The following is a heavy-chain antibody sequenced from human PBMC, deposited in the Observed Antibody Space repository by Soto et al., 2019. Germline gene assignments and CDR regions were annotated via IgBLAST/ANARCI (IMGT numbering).Heavy chain of an antibody. CDR2: IAGSGDNS. V-gene: IGHV3-23*01. CDR3: ARGSDPLDY. J-gene: IGHJ4*02. CDR1: GFTFRSYA. D-gene: IGHD3-16*02. Sequence: GGSLRRSCAASGFTFRSYAMNWVRQTPGKGLEWVSTIAGSGDNSYYPDSVKGRFTISRDNSKNTLYLQMNSLRAEDTAVYYCARGSDPLDYWGQGTLVTV.